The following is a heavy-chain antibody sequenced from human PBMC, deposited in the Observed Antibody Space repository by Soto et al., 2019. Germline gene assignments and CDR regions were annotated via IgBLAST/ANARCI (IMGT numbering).Heavy chain of an antibody. V-gene: IGHV1-69*01. CDR2: IIPIFGTG. CDR3: ARGRYCSSTSCPRWGAFDI. D-gene: IGHD2-2*01. Sequence: QVQLVQSGAEVKKPGSSVKVSCKASGGTFSSYAIIWVRQAPGQGLEWMGGIIPIFGTGNYAEKFQGRVTITADESTSTAYMELSSLRSEDTAVYYCARGRYCSSTSCPRWGAFDIWGQGTLVTVSS. J-gene: IGHJ3*02. CDR1: GGTFSSYA.